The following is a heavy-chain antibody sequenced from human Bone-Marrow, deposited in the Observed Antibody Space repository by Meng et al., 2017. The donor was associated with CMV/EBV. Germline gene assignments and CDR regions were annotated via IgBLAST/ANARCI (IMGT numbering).Heavy chain of an antibody. J-gene: IGHJ4*02. CDR1: GGSISSYY. CDR3: AREIGLTGTFDY. D-gene: IGHD1-20*01. CDR2: IYHSGST. V-gene: IGHV4-38-2*02. Sequence: SETLSLTCTVSGGSISSYYWSWIRQPPGKGLEWIGSIYHSGSTYYNPSLKSRVTISVDTSKNQFSLKLSSVTAADTAVYYCAREIGLTGTFDYWGQGTLVTVSS.